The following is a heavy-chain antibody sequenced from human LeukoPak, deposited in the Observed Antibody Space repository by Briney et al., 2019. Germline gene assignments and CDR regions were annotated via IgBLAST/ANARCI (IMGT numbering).Heavy chain of an antibody. V-gene: IGHV3-23*01. CDR2: ISGSGGST. CDR3: AKTTFYDYLDV. Sequence: LAGGSLRLSCAASGFTFSSYAMSWVRHAPGKGLEWVLAISGSGGSTYHADSVKGRFTISRDNSKNTLYLQMNSLRAEDTAVYYCAKTTFYDYLDVWGKGTTVTVSS. D-gene: IGHD2/OR15-2a*01. J-gene: IGHJ6*03. CDR1: GFTFSSYA.